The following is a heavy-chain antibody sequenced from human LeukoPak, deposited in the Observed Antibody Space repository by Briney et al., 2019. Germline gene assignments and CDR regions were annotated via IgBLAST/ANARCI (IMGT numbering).Heavy chain of an antibody. CDR3: AKEDYFGSGSYLGY. D-gene: IGHD3-10*01. Sequence: GRSLRLSCAASGLTFSSYGMHWVRQAPGKGLEWVAVISYDGSNKYYADSVKGRFTISRDNSKNTLFLQMNSLRAEDTAVYYCAKEDYFGSGSYLGYWGQGTLVTVFS. J-gene: IGHJ4*02. CDR2: ISYDGSNK. V-gene: IGHV3-30*18. CDR1: GLTFSSYG.